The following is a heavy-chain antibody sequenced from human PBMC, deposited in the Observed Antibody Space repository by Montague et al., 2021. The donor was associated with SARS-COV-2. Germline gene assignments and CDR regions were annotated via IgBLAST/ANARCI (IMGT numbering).Heavy chain of an antibody. J-gene: IGHJ6*02. Sequence: FRSLSWAASGFTFSDSYMSWVRQAPGRGLEWIAYMSSSGHFASYADSVKGRFTISRDNAKNSLYLQMNSLRAEDTAMYYCARDLWGAQSDVDVWGQGTTVTVSS. CDR1: GFTFSDSY. V-gene: IGHV3-11*06. D-gene: IGHD1-26*01. CDR3: ARDLWGAQSDVDV. CDR2: MSSSGHFA.